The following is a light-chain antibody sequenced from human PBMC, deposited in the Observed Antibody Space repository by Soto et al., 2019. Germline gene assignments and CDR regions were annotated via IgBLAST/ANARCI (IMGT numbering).Light chain of an antibody. V-gene: IGLV1-51*02. CDR3: GTWDSSLSAVV. J-gene: IGLJ2*01. Sequence: QSVLTQPPSVSAAPGQKVTISCSGSSSNIGNNYVSWYQQLPGTAPKLLIYENNKRPSGIPDRFSGSKSVTSATLGITGLQTGDEADYYCGTWDSSLSAVVFGGGTKLTVL. CDR2: ENN. CDR1: SSNIGNNY.